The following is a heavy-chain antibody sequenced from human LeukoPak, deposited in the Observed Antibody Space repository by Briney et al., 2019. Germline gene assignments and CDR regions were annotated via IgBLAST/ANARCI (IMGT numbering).Heavy chain of an antibody. V-gene: IGHV4-34*01. CDR1: GGSFSGYY. D-gene: IGHD1-26*01. Sequence: PSETLSLTCAVYGGSFSGYYWSWIRQPPGKGLEWIGEINHSGSTYYNPSLKSRVTISVDRSKNQFSLKLSSVTAADTAVYYCARDRGLLGFDPWGQGTLVTVSS. CDR2: INHSGST. J-gene: IGHJ5*02. CDR3: ARDRGLLGFDP.